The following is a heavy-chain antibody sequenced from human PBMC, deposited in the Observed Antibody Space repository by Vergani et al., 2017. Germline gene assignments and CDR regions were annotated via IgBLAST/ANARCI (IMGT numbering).Heavy chain of an antibody. Sequence: EVQLLESGGGLVQPGGSLRLSCAASGFTFSSYAMSWVRQAPGKGLEWVSAISGSGGSTYYADSVKGRFTISRDNSKNTLYLQMNSLRAEDTAVYYCAKGPCGYSYPPTGYYYGMDVWGQGTTVTVSS. CDR3: AKGPCGYSYPPTGYYYGMDV. V-gene: IGHV3-23*01. CDR1: GFTFSSYA. D-gene: IGHD5-18*01. CDR2: ISGSGGST. J-gene: IGHJ6*02.